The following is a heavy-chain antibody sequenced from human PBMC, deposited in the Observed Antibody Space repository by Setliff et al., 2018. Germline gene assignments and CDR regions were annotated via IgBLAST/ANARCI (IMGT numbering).Heavy chain of an antibody. J-gene: IGHJ5*01. CDR3: AREEGPTTDPRKNFDS. D-gene: IGHD1-1*01. V-gene: IGHV1-46*01. CDR2: INPSSGVT. CDR1: GYTFTVYT. Sequence: ASVKVSCKVSGYTFTVYTMNWVRQAPGQGLEWMGVINPSSGVTIYAQRIQGRVTMARDTSTSTVYMELSSLTSEDTAVYYCAREEGPTTDPRKNFDSWGQGAPVTVSS.